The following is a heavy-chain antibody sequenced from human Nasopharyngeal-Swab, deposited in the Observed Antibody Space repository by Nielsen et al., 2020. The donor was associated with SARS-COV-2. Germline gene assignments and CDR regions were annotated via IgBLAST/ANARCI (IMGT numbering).Heavy chain of an antibody. CDR2: INVGNGNT. CDR3: ARGGYCSSTSCASYYYYMDV. D-gene: IGHD2-2*01. J-gene: IGHJ6*03. V-gene: IGHV1-3*01. CDR1: GYTFTSYA. Sequence: ASVKVSCKASGYTFTSYAMHWVRQAPGQRLEWMGWINVGNGNTKYSQKFQGRVTITRDTSASTAYMELSSLRSEDTAVYYCARGGYCSSTSCASYYYYMDVWGKGTTVTVSS.